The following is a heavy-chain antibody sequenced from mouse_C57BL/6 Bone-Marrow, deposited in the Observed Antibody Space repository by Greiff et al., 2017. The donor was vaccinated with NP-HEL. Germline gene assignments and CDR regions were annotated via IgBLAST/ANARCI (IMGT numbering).Heavy chain of an antibody. Sequence: VQLQQSGAELVRPGTSVKVSCKASGYAFTNYLIEWVKQRPGQGLEWIGVINPGSGGTNYNEKFKGKATLTADKSSSTAYMQLSSLTSEDSAVYFCARAGGLDYWGQGTTLTVSS. J-gene: IGHJ2*01. V-gene: IGHV1-54*01. CDR1: GYAFTNYL. CDR3: ARAGGLDY. CDR2: INPGSGGT.